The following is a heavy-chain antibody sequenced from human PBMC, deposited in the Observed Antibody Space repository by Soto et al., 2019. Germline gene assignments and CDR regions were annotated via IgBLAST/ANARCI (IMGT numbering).Heavy chain of an antibody. Sequence: SETLSFTCTVSGDSISRYYWSWIRQPPGKGLEWLGSVYYSGSTEYTPSLKSRVTISVDTSRNQFSLKVTSVTAADTALYFCARGTVTISALSYGMDVWGQGTTVTVYS. CDR3: ARGTVTISALSYGMDV. J-gene: IGHJ6*02. CDR1: GDSISRYY. V-gene: IGHV4-59*01. D-gene: IGHD4-17*01. CDR2: VYYSGST.